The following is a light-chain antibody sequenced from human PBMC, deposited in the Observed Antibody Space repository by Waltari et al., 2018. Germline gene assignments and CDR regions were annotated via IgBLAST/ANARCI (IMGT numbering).Light chain of an antibody. Sequence: QSALTQPRSVSGSPGQSVTISCTGTSSDVGGYNYVSWYQHHPGKAPTLMIYDVSKRPAGVPFRFSVSTSGNTASLTISGLQAEDEADYYCCSFAGSYTLGVFGGGTKLTVL. J-gene: IGLJ3*02. CDR2: DVS. CDR3: CSFAGSYTLGV. V-gene: IGLV2-11*01. CDR1: SSDVGGYNY.